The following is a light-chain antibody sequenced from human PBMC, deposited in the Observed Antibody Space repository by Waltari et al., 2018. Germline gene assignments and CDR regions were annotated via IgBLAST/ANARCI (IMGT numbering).Light chain of an antibody. CDR2: DVS. J-gene: IGLJ2*01. CDR1: SSDVGGYNY. Sequence: QSALTQPRSVSGSPGQSVTISCTGTSSDVGGYNYVSWYQQHPGKAPKLMIYDVSKRPSGFPDRFSGSKSGNTASLTISGLQAEDEADYYCCSYAGSYTFMVFGGGTKLTVL. CDR3: CSYAGSYTFMV. V-gene: IGLV2-11*01.